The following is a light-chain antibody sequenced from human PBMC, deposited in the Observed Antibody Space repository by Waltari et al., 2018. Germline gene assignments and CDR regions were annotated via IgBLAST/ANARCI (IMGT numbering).Light chain of an antibody. J-gene: IGKJ4*01. CDR3: MQARQPPYT. V-gene: IGKV2-28*01. Sequence: DIVMTQSPLSLPVTPGEPASISCRSSQSLLHSNGRNYLNWYLQKPGQSPQVLIYLGSNRASGVPDRFSGSGSGTYFTLKISRVEAEDVGVYYCMQARQPPYTFGGGTKVEIK. CDR2: LGS. CDR1: QSLLHSNGRNY.